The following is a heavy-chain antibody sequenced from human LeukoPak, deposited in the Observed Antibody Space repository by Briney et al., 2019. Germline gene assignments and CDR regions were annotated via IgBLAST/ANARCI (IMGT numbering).Heavy chain of an antibody. V-gene: IGHV3-23*01. Sequence: GGSLRLSCAASGFTFNNYAMSWVRQAPGKGLEWVSAISNSRDKTYYAGSVRGRFTISRDNSKNTLYLQMNSLRVEDTAVYYCAKNPQYYYDSSGFFEYWGQGTLVTVSS. CDR3: AKNPQYYYDSSGFFEY. J-gene: IGHJ4*02. CDR2: ISNSRDKT. CDR1: GFTFNNYA. D-gene: IGHD3-22*01.